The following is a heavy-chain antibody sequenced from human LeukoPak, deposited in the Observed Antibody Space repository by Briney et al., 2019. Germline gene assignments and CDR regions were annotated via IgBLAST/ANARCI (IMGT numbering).Heavy chain of an antibody. J-gene: IGHJ4*02. CDR2: IYTSGST. CDR3: AREGGSDILTGVDY. D-gene: IGHD3-9*01. V-gene: IGHV4-61*02. Sequence: SETLSLTCTVSGGSISSGSYYWSWIRQPAGKGLEWIGRIYTSGSTNYNPSLKSRVTISVDTSKNQFSLKLSSVTAADTAVYYCAREGGSDILTGVDYWGQGTLVTVSS. CDR1: GGSISSGSYY.